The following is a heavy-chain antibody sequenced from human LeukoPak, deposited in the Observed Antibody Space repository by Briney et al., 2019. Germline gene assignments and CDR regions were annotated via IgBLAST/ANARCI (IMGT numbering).Heavy chain of an antibody. D-gene: IGHD2-15*01. CDR2: IKRDGSGN. CDR1: GFTFTDYW. J-gene: IGHJ4*02. Sequence: GGSLRLSCAASGFTFTDYWMTWVRQAPGKGLEWVANIKRDGSGNYYVDSVKGRFTVSRDNAKNSLYLQMNSLRDEDTAVYYCARDRGYCSGGSCHIHYFDSWGQGTLVTVSS. CDR3: ARDRGYCSGGSCHIHYFDS. V-gene: IGHV3-7*04.